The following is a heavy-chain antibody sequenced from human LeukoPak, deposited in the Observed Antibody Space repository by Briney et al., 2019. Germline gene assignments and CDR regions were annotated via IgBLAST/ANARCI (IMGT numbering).Heavy chain of an antibody. CDR3: ARDSVTYYDFWSGYYTGYADY. Sequence: PGGSLRLSCAASGFTFSSYAMHWVRQAPGKGLEWVAVISYDGSNKYYADSVKGRFTISRDNSKNTLYLQMNSLRAEDTAVYYCARDSVTYYDFWSGYYTGYADYWGQGTLVTVSS. CDR2: ISYDGSNK. CDR1: GFTFSSYA. D-gene: IGHD3-3*01. J-gene: IGHJ4*02. V-gene: IGHV3-30-3*01.